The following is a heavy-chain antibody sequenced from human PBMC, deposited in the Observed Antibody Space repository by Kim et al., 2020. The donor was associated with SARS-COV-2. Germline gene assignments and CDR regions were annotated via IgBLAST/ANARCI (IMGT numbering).Heavy chain of an antibody. CDR2: ISSSGSTI. J-gene: IGHJ6*04. Sequence: GGSLRLSCAASGFTFSDYYMSWIRQAPGEGLEWGSYISSSGSTIYYADSVKGRFTISRDNAKNSLYLQMNSLRAEDTAVYYCARVRGAAGPFYYYYYGMDVWGEGTTVTVSS. V-gene: IGHV3-11*01. D-gene: IGHD6-13*01. CDR1: GFTFSDYY. CDR3: ARVRGAAGPFYYYYYGMDV.